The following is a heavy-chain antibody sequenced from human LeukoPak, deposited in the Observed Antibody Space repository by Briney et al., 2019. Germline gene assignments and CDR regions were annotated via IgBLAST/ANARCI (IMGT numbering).Heavy chain of an antibody. D-gene: IGHD3-22*01. J-gene: IGHJ4*02. CDR2: ISAYNGNT. V-gene: IGHV1-18*01. CDR1: GYTFTSYG. CDR3: ARDFYYSDNSGYPDY. Sequence: ASVKVSCKASGYTFTSYGISWVRQAPGQGLEWMGWISAYNGNTNYAQKLQGRVTMTTDTSTSTAYMELRSLRSDDTAVYYCARDFYYSDNSGYPDYWGQGTLVTVSS.